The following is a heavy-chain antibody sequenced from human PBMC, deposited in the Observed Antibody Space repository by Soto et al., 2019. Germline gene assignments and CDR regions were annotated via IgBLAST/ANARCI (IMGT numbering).Heavy chain of an antibody. V-gene: IGHV1-18*01. CDR3: ARGGYYDRSGSRNYHYYGMEA. CDR1: GYTFTSYG. J-gene: IGHJ6*02. CDR2: ISPYDDNT. Sequence: QVQLVQSGTEVKKPGASVKVSCKASGYTFTSYGISWVRQAPGQGLEWMGWISPYDDNTKYAQNLQGRVTMTTDTSTRTAYMELRSLRSDDTAVYYCARGGYYDRSGSRNYHYYGMEAWGQGTTVTVSS. D-gene: IGHD3-22*01.